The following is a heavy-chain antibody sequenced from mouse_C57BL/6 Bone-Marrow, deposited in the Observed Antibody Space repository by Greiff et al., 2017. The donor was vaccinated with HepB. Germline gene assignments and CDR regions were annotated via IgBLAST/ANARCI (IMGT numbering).Heavy chain of an antibody. CDR1: GYTFTSYW. CDR3: YGNYFDY. Sequence: QVQLQQPGAELVRPGTSVKLSCKASGYTFTSYWMHWVKQRPGKGLEWIGVIDPSDSYTNYNQKFKGKATLTVDTSSSTAYMQLSSLTSEDSAVYYSYGNYFDYWGQGTTLTVSS. D-gene: IGHD2-1*01. CDR2: IDPSDSYT. J-gene: IGHJ2*01. V-gene: IGHV1-59*01.